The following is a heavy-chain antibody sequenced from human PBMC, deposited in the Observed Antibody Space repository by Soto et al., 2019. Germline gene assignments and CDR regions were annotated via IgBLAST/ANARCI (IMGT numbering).Heavy chain of an antibody. D-gene: IGHD1-26*01. CDR3: SIEVNSVIMPDDTEAGSGLAV. CDR1: GYVFTSSF. V-gene: IGHV1-46*01. J-gene: IGHJ6*02. Sequence: QVQLLQSGAEVKKPGASVQVSCKASGYVFTSSFVHWVRQAPGQGLEWMGMVNPSVGSTAYAHKFQGRIAVTREMSTATVYMDLSSLTSADTAIYYCSIEVNSVIMPDDTEAGSGLAVWGQGTTVIVSS. CDR2: VNPSVGST.